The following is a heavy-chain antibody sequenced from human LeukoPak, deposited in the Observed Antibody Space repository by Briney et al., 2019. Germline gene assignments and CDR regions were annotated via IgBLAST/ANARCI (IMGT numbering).Heavy chain of an antibody. V-gene: IGHV3-33*01. CDR2: IWYDGSNK. CDR1: GFTFSSYG. Sequence: VRSLRLSCAASGFTFSSYGMHWVRQAPGKGLEWVAVIWYDGSNKYYADSVKGRFTISRDNSKNTLYLQMNSLRAEDTAVYYCARDLDSGVVPTYDYWGQGTLVTVSS. D-gene: IGHD3-3*01. J-gene: IGHJ4*02. CDR3: ARDLDSGVVPTYDY.